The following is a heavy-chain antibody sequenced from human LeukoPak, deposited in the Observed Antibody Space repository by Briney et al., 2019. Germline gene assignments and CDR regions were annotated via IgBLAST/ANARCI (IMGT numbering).Heavy chain of an antibody. D-gene: IGHD4-11*01. Sequence: GESLKISCKGSGYSLTSYWIGWVRQMPGKGLEWMGIIYPGDSDTRYSPSFQGQVTISADKSISTPYLQWSSLKASDTAMYYCARHGDGVATVTTWSYYYYYYMDVWGKGTTVTVSS. J-gene: IGHJ6*03. CDR3: ARHGDGVATVTTWSYYYYYYMDV. V-gene: IGHV5-51*01. CDR2: IYPGDSDT. CDR1: GYSLTSYW.